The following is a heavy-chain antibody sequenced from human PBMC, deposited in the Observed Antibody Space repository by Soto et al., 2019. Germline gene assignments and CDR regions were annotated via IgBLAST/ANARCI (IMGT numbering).Heavy chain of an antibody. CDR2: IKRDGSVQ. Sequence: HPGGSLRLLSQASGFTSSAYWMSWVRQAPGKGLGWVADIKRDGSVQYYVDSVKGRFTISRDNAKKLLYLQMTGLRAEDTALYYCARATYSNAWYRFDLWGQGTLVTVSS. J-gene: IGHJ4*02. D-gene: IGHD4-4*01. V-gene: IGHV3-7*03. CDR1: GFTSSAYW. CDR3: ARATYSNAWYRFDL.